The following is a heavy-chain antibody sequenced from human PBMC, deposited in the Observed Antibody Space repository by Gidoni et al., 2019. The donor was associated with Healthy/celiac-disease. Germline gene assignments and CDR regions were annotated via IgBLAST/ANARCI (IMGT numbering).Heavy chain of an antibody. V-gene: IGHV1-69*02. J-gene: IGHJ3*02. CDR3: ARALRIAAQPFDAFDI. Sequence: QVQLVQSGAEVKKPGSSVKVSCKASGGTFSSYTISWVRQAPGQGLEGMGRIIPILGIANYAQKFQGRVTITADKSTSTAYMELSSRRSEDTAVYYCARALRIAAQPFDAFDIWGQGTMVTVSS. D-gene: IGHD6-13*01. CDR2: IIPILGIA. CDR1: GGTFSSYT.